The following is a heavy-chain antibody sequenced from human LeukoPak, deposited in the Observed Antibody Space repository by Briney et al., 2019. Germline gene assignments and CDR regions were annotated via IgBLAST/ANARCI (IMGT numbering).Heavy chain of an antibody. CDR3: ARGHYDVLAASYKWTPDY. CDR2: ITSGGDYI. J-gene: IGHJ4*02. Sequence: GGSLRLSCVASGFTFNTFNMNWVRQAPGKGLEWVSSITSGGDYIYYADSVKGRFTTSRDNAKNSLSLQLNSLRAEDTAVYYCARGHYDVLAASYKWTPDYWGQGTLVTVSS. V-gene: IGHV3-21*01. D-gene: IGHD3-9*01. CDR1: GFTFNTFN.